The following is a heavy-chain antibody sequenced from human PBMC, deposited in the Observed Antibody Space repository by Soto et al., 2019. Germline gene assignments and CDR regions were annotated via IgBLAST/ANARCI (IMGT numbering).Heavy chain of an antibody. CDR1: GFTFSSYD. Sequence: PGGSLRLSCAASGFTFSSYDMHWVRQATGKGLEWVSAIGTAGDTYYPGSVKGRFTISRENAKNSLYLQMNSLRAGDTAVYYCARVKHTAMSEDYYGMDVWGQGTTVTVS. CDR2: IGTAGDT. CDR3: ARVKHTAMSEDYYGMDV. D-gene: IGHD5-18*01. V-gene: IGHV3-13*01. J-gene: IGHJ6*02.